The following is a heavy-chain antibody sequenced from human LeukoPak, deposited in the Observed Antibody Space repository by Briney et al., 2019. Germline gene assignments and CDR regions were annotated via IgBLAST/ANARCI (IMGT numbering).Heavy chain of an antibody. CDR3: ASGLNSGWNLNY. CDR2: IRSKPNGGTT. J-gene: IGHJ4*02. Sequence: PGGSLRLSCTVSGFTFGDYAMSWFRQAPGKGLEWVGFIRSKPNGGTTEYAASVKGRFTISRDDSKNIAYLQMNSLKSEDTAVYYCASGLNSGWNLNYWGQGTLVTVSS. D-gene: IGHD1-1*01. CDR1: GFTFGDYA. V-gene: IGHV3-49*03.